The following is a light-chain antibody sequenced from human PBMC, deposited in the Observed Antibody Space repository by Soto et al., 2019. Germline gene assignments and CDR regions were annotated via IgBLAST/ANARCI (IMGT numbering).Light chain of an antibody. CDR2: GAP. CDR3: QQYNNWPPWT. V-gene: IGKV3-15*01. CDR1: QSVSSN. J-gene: IGKJ2*02. Sequence: EIVMTQSPATLSVSPGERATLSCRASQSVSSNLAWYQQKPGQAPRLLIYGAPTRATGIPARFSGSGSGTEFTLTISSLQSEDFAFYYCQQYNNWPPWTFGQGTKLEI.